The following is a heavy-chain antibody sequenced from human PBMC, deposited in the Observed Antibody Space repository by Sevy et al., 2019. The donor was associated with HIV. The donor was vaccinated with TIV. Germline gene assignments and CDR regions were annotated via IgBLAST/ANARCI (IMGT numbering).Heavy chain of an antibody. CDR3: ARDESGSYYYDSSGYYRALTFDI. D-gene: IGHD3-22*01. J-gene: IGHJ3*02. CDR1: GYTFTSYG. Sequence: ASVKVSCKASGYTFTSYGISWVRHAPGQGLEWMGWISAYNGNTNYAQKLQGRVTMTTDTSTSTAYMELRSLRSDDTAVYYCARDESGSYYYDSSGYYRALTFDIWGQGTMVTVSS. CDR2: ISAYNGNT. V-gene: IGHV1-18*04.